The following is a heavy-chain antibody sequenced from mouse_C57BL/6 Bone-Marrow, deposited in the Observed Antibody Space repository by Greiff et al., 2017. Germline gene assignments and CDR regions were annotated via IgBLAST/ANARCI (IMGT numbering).Heavy chain of an antibody. Sequence: VQLQQPGAELVKPGASVQMSCKASGYTFTSYWITWVKQRPGQGLEWIGDIYPGSGSTNYNEKFNSKATLTVDTSCSTAYMQLSSLASEVAAVYCCASSRLLWLRPRDYWGQGTTHTV. J-gene: IGHJ2*01. D-gene: IGHD2-2*01. V-gene: IGHV1-55*01. CDR2: IYPGSGST. CDR3: ASSRLLWLRPRDY. CDR1: GYTFTSYW.